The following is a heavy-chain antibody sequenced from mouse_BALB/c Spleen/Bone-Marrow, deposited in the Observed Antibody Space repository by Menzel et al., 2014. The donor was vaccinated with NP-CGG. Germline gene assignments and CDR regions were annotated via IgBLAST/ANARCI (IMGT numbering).Heavy chain of an antibody. D-gene: IGHD2-1*01. J-gene: IGHJ3*01. CDR2: INPSTGYT. V-gene: IGHV1-7*01. CDR1: GYTFTRYW. CDR3: VCGNYYLAY. Sequence: QVQLQQSGAELAKPGASVKMSCKASGYTFTRYWMHWVKQRPGQGLEWIGYINPSTGYTEYNQKFRDKATLTADKSSSTAYMQLSSLPSEDSAVYYCVCGNYYLAYWGQGTLVTVSA.